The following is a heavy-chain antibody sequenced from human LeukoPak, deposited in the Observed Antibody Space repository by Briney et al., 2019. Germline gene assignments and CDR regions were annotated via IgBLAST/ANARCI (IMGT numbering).Heavy chain of an antibody. CDR3: ARGPDPVVRGPRRAFDL. V-gene: IGHV3-30-3*01. CDR1: GFTFSSYA. CDR2: VSNDGSNQ. Sequence: GGSLRLSCAASGFTFSSYALSWVRQAPGKGLEWVSVVSNDGSNQDYTDSVKGRFIISRDDSKSTVYLQMNSLRVDDTAMYYCARGPDPVVRGPRRAFDLWGQGTMVTVSS. D-gene: IGHD3-10*01. J-gene: IGHJ3*01.